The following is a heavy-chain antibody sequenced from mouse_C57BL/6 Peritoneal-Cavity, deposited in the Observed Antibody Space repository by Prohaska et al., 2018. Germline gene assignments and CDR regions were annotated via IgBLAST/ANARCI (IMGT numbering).Heavy chain of an antibody. CDR1: GYTFTDYE. J-gene: IGHJ1*03. CDR3: ARDYGSLAWYFDV. CDR2: IDPETGGT. V-gene: IGHV1-15*01. D-gene: IGHD1-1*01. Sequence: GAELVRPGASVTLSCKASGYTFTDYEMHWVKQTPVHGLEWIGAIDPETGGTAYNQKFKGKAILTADKSSSTAYMELRSLTSEDSAVYYCARDYGSLAWYFDVWGTGTTVTVSS.